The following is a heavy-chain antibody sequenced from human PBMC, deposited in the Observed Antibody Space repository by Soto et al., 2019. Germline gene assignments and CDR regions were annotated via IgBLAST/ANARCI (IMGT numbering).Heavy chain of an antibody. D-gene: IGHD3-10*01. CDR1: GFSLSTSGMC. Sequence: SGPTLVNPTQTLTLTCTFSGFSLSTSGMCVSWIRQPPGKALEWLARIDWDDDKYYSTSLKTRLTISKDTSKNQVVLTMTNMDPVDTATYYCARIGYYYGSGSQNWIDPWGQGTLVTVSS. J-gene: IGHJ5*02. CDR2: IDWDDDK. V-gene: IGHV2-70*11. CDR3: ARIGYYYGSGSQNWIDP.